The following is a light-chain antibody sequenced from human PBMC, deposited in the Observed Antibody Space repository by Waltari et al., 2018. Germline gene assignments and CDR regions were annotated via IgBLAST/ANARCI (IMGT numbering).Light chain of an antibody. V-gene: IGLV2-14*01. CDR3: CSHSSSSTLVL. CDR2: EVN. CDR1: TTDVRAYNF. Sequence: QSALTQPASVSGSPGQSTTLSCTGTTTDVRAYNFVSWYQQHPGEVPKRLIYEVNNRPSGVSDRFSGSRSGNTASLTISGLLAEDEADYYCCSHSSSSTLVLFGGGTKVTVL. J-gene: IGLJ3*02.